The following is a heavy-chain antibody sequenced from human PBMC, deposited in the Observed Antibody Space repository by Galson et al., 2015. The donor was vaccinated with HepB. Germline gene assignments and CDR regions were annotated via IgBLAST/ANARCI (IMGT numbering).Heavy chain of an antibody. Sequence: ETLSLTCAVSGGSISSSNWWSWVRQPPGKGLEWIGEIYHSGSTNYNPSLKSRVTISVDKSKNQFSLKLSSVTAADTAVYYCARVGYSSGWYSPALDAFDIWGQGTMVTVSS. CDR3: ARVGYSSGWYSPALDAFDI. V-gene: IGHV4-4*02. D-gene: IGHD6-19*01. CDR1: GGSISSSNW. CDR2: IYHSGST. J-gene: IGHJ3*02.